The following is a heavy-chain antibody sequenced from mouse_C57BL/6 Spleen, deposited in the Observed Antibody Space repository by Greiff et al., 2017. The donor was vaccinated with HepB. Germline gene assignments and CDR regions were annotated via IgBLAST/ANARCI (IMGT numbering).Heavy chain of an antibody. CDR3: ARWVHSSGYFFDY. Sequence: VQLQQPGTELVKPGASVKLSCKASGYTFTSYWMHWVKQRPGQGLEWIGNINPSNGGTNYNEKFKSKATLTVDKSSSTAYMQLSSLTSEDSAVYYCARWVHSSGYFFDYWGQGTTLTVSS. V-gene: IGHV1-53*01. CDR1: GYTFTSYW. CDR2: INPSNGGT. J-gene: IGHJ2*01. D-gene: IGHD3-2*02.